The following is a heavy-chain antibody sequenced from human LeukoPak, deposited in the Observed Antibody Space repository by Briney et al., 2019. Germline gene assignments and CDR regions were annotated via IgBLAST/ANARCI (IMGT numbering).Heavy chain of an antibody. CDR3: ARGYGSSSWYDY. D-gene: IGHD6-13*01. V-gene: IGHV4-59*08. Sequence: SETLSLTCTVSGGSISGYYWSWIRQPPGKGLEWIGYIYYSGSTNYNPSLKSRVTISADTSKNQFSLKMRSVTAADTAVYYCARGYGSSSWYDYWGQGTLVTVSS. J-gene: IGHJ4*02. CDR1: GGSISGYY. CDR2: IYYSGST.